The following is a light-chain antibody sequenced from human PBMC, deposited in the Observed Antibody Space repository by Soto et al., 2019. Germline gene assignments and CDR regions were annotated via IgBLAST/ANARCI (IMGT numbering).Light chain of an antibody. J-gene: IGLJ1*01. V-gene: IGLV2-14*03. CDR3: SSYTSSSSYV. Sequence: QSALTQPASVSGSPGQSITISCTGTSSDVGGYNYVSWYQQHPGKAPKVMIYDVSNRPSGVSNRFSGSKSGNMASLTISGLQAEDEADYYCSSYTSSSSYVFGTGTKLTVL. CDR2: DVS. CDR1: SSDVGGYNY.